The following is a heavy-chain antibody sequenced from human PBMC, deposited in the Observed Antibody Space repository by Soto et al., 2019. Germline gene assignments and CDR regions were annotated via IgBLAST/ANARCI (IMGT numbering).Heavy chain of an antibody. D-gene: IGHD2-15*01. CDR2: IYYSGST. CDR1: NSAIRGCC. J-gene: IGHJ5*02. V-gene: IGHV4-59*01. CDR3: ARGGYCSGGSCYPTSWFDP. Sequence: LWLTCTESNSAIRGCCWSCNRQPPGKGLEWIGYIYYSGSTNYNPSLKSRVTISVDTSKNQFSLKLSSVTAADTAVYYCARGGYCSGGSCYPTSWFDPWGQGTLVTVSS.